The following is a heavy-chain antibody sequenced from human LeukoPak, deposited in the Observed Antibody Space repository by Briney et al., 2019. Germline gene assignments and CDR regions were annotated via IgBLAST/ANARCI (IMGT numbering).Heavy chain of an antibody. CDR1: GGSMSSSHSY. CDR2: IYYSGST. D-gene: IGHD2-2*01. J-gene: IGHJ5*02. Sequence: SETLSLTCTVSGGSMSSSHSYWVWIRQPPGKGQEWIGSIYYSGSTYYNPSLKSRVTISVDTSKNQFSLKLSSVTAADTAVYYCARQDADCSSTSCYLDWFDPWGQGTLVTVSS. CDR3: ARQDADCSSTSCYLDWFDP. V-gene: IGHV4-39*01.